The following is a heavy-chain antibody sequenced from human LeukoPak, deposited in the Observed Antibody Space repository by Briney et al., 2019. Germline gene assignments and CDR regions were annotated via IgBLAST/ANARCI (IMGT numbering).Heavy chain of an antibody. CDR2: ISGSGGST. D-gene: IGHD5-24*01. V-gene: IGHV3-23*01. Sequence: GGSLRLSCAASGFTVSSNYMSWVRQAPGKGLEWVSTISGSGGSTYSTDSVKGRFTISRDNSKSTLYLQMNSLRVEDTAIYYCAKGGPQFFDYWGQGTLVTVSS. CDR3: AKGGPQFFDY. CDR1: GFTVSSNY. J-gene: IGHJ4*02.